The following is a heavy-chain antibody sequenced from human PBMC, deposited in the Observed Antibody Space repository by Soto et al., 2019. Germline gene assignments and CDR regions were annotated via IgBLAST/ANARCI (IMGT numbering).Heavy chain of an antibody. J-gene: IGHJ4*02. V-gene: IGHV3-23*01. CDR1: GFTFSSYA. D-gene: IGHD2-15*01. CDR3: AKADIVVVVAATLYDY. Sequence: EVQLLESGGGLVQPGGSLRLSCAASGFTFSSYAMSWVRQAPGKGLEWVSAISGSGGSTYYADSVKGRFTISRDNSKNTLDLQMNSLRAEDTAVYYCAKADIVVVVAATLYDYWGQGTLVNVSS. CDR2: ISGSGGST.